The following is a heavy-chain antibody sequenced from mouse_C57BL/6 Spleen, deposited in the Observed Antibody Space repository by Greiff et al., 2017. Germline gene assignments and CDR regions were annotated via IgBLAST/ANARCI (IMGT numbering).Heavy chain of an antibody. D-gene: IGHD4-1*01. Sequence: VMLVESGPGLVQPSQSLSITCTVSGFSLTSYGVHWVRQSPGKGLEWLGVIWRGGSTDYNAAFMSRLSITKDNSKSQVFFKMNSLQADDTAIYYCAKDSLTGGNWYFDVWSTGTTVTVSA. J-gene: IGHJ1*03. CDR2: IWRGGST. CDR1: GFSLTSYG. CDR3: AKDSLTGGNWYFDV. V-gene: IGHV2-5*01.